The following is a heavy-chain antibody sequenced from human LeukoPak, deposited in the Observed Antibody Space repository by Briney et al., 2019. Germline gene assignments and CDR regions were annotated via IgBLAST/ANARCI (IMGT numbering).Heavy chain of an antibody. CDR3: ARERDGRFFDY. CDR2: INQDGSEK. D-gene: IGHD5-24*01. CDR1: GLTFRSYW. Sequence: GGSLRLSCAVSGLTFRSYWMSWVRQAPGKGLEWVANINQDGSEKYFLDSVRGRFTISRDNAKNSLALQMNTLRAEDTAVYYCARERDGRFFDYWGQGTLVTVSS. J-gene: IGHJ4*02. V-gene: IGHV3-7*01.